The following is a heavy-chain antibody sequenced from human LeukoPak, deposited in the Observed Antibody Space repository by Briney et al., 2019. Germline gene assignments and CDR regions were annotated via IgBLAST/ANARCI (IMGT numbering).Heavy chain of an antibody. CDR3: AKGWQAGHYYYNMDV. D-gene: IGHD2-15*01. J-gene: IGHJ6*03. CDR1: GFTFSSYG. V-gene: IGHV3-23*01. CDR2: ISGGGGST. Sequence: GGSLRLSCAASGFTFSSYGMSWVRQAPGKGLEWVSTISGGGGSTYYADSVRGRFTISRDNSMNTLDLQMNSLRAEDTAVYYCAKGWQAGHYYYNMDVWGKGTTVTVSS.